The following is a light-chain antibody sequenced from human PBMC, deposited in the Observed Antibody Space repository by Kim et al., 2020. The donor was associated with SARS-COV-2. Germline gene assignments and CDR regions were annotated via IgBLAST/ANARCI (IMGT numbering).Light chain of an antibody. J-gene: IGKJ5*01. Sequence: ETVLTQSPGTLSLSPGERATLSCRASQSISNSYLAWYQQKPGQAPRLLIYGASIRATGIPDRFSGSGSGTDFTLTISRLEPEDFAVYYCQQYGSSPTFGQGTRLEIK. CDR3: QQYGSSPT. CDR1: QSISNSY. V-gene: IGKV3-20*01. CDR2: GAS.